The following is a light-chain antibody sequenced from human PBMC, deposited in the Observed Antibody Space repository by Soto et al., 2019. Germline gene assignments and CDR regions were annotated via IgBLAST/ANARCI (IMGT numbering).Light chain of an antibody. J-gene: IGKJ4*01. Sequence: DIQMTQSPSSLSASVGDRFTITCLASQSISSYLNWYQQKPGKAPKLLIYAASSLQSGVPSRFSGSGSGTDFTLTISSLQPEDFATYYCQQSYSTPPTFGGGTKVDNK. CDR2: AAS. CDR1: QSISSY. V-gene: IGKV1-39*01. CDR3: QQSYSTPPT.